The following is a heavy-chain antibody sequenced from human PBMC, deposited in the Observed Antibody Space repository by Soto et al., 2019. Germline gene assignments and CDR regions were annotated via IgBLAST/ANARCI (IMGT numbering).Heavy chain of an antibody. CDR2: ISYDGSNK. CDR3: ARDQADIVVVPAAIDDYYYYGMDV. Sequence: QVQLVESGGGVVQPGRSLRLSCAASGFTFSSYAMHWVRQAPGKGLEWVAVISYDGSNKYYADSVKGRFTISRDNSKNTLYLQMNSLRAGDTAVYYCARDQADIVVVPAAIDDYYYYGMDVWGQGTTVTVSS. D-gene: IGHD2-2*01. J-gene: IGHJ6*02. CDR1: GFTFSSYA. V-gene: IGHV3-30-3*01.